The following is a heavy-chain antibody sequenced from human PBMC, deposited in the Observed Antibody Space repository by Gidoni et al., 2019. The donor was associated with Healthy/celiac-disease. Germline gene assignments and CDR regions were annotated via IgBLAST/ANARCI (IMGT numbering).Heavy chain of an antibody. CDR3: ARDNLNSPLFYYYYGMDV. J-gene: IGHJ6*02. CDR2: ISYDGSNK. V-gene: IGHV3-30-3*01. D-gene: IGHD1-7*01. Sequence: QVQLVESGGGVVQPGRSLRLSCAASGFTFSSYAMHWVRQAPGKGLEWVAVISYDGSNKYYADSVKGRFTISRDNSKNTLYLQMNSLRAEDTAVYYCARDNLNSPLFYYYYGMDVWGQGTTVTVSS. CDR1: GFTFSSYA.